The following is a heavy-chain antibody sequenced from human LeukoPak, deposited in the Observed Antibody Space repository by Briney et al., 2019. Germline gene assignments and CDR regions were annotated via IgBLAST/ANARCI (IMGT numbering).Heavy chain of an antibody. J-gene: IGHJ4*02. D-gene: IGHD3-22*01. V-gene: IGHV4-30-4*01. CDR3: ARGAEYYYDSSGYFPRDYYFDY. CDR1: GGSISSGDYY. CDR2: IYYSGST. Sequence: QSSQTLSLTCTVSGGSISSGDYYWSWIRQPPGKGLEWIGYIYYSGSTYYNPSLKSRVTISVDTSKNQFSLKLSSVTAADTAVYYCARGAEYYYDSSGYFPRDYYFDYWGQGTLVTVSS.